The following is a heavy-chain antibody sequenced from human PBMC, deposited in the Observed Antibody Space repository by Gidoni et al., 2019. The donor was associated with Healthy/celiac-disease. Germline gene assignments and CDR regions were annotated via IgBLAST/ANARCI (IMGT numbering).Heavy chain of an antibody. CDR1: GGTFSRYD. Sequence: QVQLVQSGAEVKKPGSSVTVSCKASGGTFSRYDSSWVRQAPGQGLEWMGGIIPIFGTANYAQKFQGRVTITADESTSTAYMELSSLRSEDTAVYYCARGWDIVVVPAADGDYYYGMDVWGQGTTATVSS. CDR2: IIPIFGTA. V-gene: IGHV1-69*01. J-gene: IGHJ6*02. CDR3: ARGWDIVVVPAADGDYYYGMDV. D-gene: IGHD2-2*01.